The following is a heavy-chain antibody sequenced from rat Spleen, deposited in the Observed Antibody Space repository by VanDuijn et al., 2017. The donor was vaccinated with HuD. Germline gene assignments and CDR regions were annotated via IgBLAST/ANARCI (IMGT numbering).Heavy chain of an antibody. V-gene: IGHV3-3*01. CDR3: ARWDYYDGTYGVMDA. Sequence: EVQLQESGPGLVKPSQSLSLTCSVTGYSITSSYRWNWIRKFPGHKLEWMGYINGAGSTNYNPSLKSRISITRDTSKNQVFLQVNSVTTEDTATYYCARWDYYDGTYGVMDAWGQGASVTVSS. J-gene: IGHJ4*01. CDR2: INGAGST. CDR1: GYSITSSYR. D-gene: IGHD1-12*02.